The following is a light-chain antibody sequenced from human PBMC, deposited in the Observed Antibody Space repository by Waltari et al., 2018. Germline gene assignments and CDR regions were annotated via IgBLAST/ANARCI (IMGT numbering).Light chain of an antibody. J-gene: IGLJ2*01. CDR3: QVWDVSSHHVV. Sequence: SYVLTQPPSVSVAPGQTARITCGGDNVGSKSVHWYQQRPGQAPVLVVYDDRDRPSEIPERFSGFNSGNTATLAISRVEAGDEADYYCQVWDVSSHHVVFGGGTKLTVL. CDR2: DDR. V-gene: IGLV3-21*02. CDR1: NVGSKS.